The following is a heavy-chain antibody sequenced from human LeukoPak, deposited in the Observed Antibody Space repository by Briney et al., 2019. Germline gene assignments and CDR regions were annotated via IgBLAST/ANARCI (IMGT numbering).Heavy chain of an antibody. CDR3: ARGAIVVVPAAIRRKGNWFDP. J-gene: IGHJ5*02. V-gene: IGHV4-34*01. Sequence: PSETLSLTCAVYGGSFSGYYWSWIRQPPVKGLEWIGEINHSGSTNYNPSLKSRVTISVDTSKNQFSLKLSSVTAADTAVYYCARGAIVVVPAAIRRKGNWFDPWGQGTLVTVSS. CDR1: GGSFSGYY. D-gene: IGHD2-2*01. CDR2: INHSGST.